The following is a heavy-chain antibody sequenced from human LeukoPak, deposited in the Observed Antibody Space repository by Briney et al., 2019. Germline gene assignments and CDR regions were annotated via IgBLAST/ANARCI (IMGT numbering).Heavy chain of an antibody. D-gene: IGHD5-24*01. Sequence: PGGSLRLSCAASGLIFNNYAMSWVRQAPGKGLEWVSAIRGTGGSTYYSDSVKGRFTISRDNSKNTLYLQMTSLRADDTAVYYCAKFEEMATINPFDYWGQGTLVKVSS. J-gene: IGHJ4*02. CDR1: GLIFNNYA. CDR3: AKFEEMATINPFDY. CDR2: IRGTGGST. V-gene: IGHV3-23*01.